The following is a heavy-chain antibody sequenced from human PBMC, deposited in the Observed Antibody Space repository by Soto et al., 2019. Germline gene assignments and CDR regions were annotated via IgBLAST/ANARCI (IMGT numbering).Heavy chain of an antibody. D-gene: IGHD3-3*01. CDR2: ISYDGGNK. CDR3: AKDPVSSSEWLLSESYYSMDV. J-gene: IGHJ6*03. CDR1: GVTCSSCV. Sequence: GGPKRLSGATAGVTCSSCVMHWVRQAPGKGLEWVAVISYDGGNKYYADSVKGRFTISRDNSKNTLFLQMNSLRPEDTAVYFCAKDPVSSSEWLLSESYYSMDVSGKGTTVTVYS. V-gene: IGHV3-30*18.